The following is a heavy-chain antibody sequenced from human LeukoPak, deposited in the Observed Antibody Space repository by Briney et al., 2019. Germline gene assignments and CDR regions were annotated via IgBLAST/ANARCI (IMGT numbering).Heavy chain of an antibody. CDR3: ARDEGSDIAVADTGYYFDY. D-gene: IGHD6-19*01. CDR1: GFTFSSYG. CDR2: ISYDGSNK. V-gene: IGHV3-30*03. Sequence: GGSLRLSCAASGFTFSSYGMHWVRQAPGKGLEWVAVISYDGSNKYYADSVKGRFTISRDKSKNSLYLQMNSLRAEDTAVYYCARDEGSDIAVADTGYYFDYWGQGTLVTVSS. J-gene: IGHJ4*02.